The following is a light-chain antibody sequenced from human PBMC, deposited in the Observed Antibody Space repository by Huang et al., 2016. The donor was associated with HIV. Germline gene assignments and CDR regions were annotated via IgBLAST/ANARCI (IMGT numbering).Light chain of an antibody. Sequence: EIVLTQSPATLSLSPGGRATLSCRASQNISSFLAWYQQGAGQAPRLLIYGASNRATGIPARFSGRGSGTDFTLTINNLEPGDFAVYYCQQRFTFGPGTKVDIK. CDR3: QQRFT. CDR2: GAS. J-gene: IGKJ3*01. V-gene: IGKV3-11*01. CDR1: QNISSF.